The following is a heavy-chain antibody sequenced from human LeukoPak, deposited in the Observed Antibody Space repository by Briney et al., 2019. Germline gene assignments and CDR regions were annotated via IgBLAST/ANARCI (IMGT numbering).Heavy chain of an antibody. D-gene: IGHD1-14*01. CDR3: ARGYQYYYYYYGMDV. Sequence: GGSLRLSCAASGLTFNNYWMSWVRQAPGKGLEWVANIKQDGSEKYYVDSVKGRFTISRDNAKNSLYLQMNSLRAEDTAVYYCARGYQYYYYYYGMDVWGQGTTVTVSS. V-gene: IGHV3-7*01. CDR2: IKQDGSEK. J-gene: IGHJ6*02. CDR1: GLTFNNYW.